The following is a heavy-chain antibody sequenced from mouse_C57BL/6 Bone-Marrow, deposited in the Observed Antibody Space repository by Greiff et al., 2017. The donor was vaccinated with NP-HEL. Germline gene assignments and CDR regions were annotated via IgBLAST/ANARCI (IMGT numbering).Heavy chain of an antibody. V-gene: IGHV2-2*01. Sequence: VQLKESGPGLVQPSQSLSITCTVSGFSLTSYGVHWVRQSPGKGLEWLGVIWSGGSTDYNAAFISRLSISKDNSKSQVFFKMNSLQADDTAIYYCARNYDYLDYYAMDYWGQGTSVTVSS. CDR3: ARNYDYLDYYAMDY. CDR1: GFSLTSYG. J-gene: IGHJ4*01. CDR2: IWSGGST. D-gene: IGHD2-4*01.